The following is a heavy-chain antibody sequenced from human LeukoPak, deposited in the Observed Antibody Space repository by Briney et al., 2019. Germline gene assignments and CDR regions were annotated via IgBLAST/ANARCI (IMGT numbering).Heavy chain of an antibody. CDR3: ARDLVPVVLGHYYYYMDV. Sequence: GASVKVSCKASGGIFSTYGFHWVRQAPGQGLEWLGGIIPIFHTSHYARKFQDRVMISADESTSTVYMELSSLRSEDTAVYYCARDLVPVVLGHYYYYMDVWGKGTTVTVSS. CDR1: GGIFSTYG. D-gene: IGHD2-8*02. CDR2: IIPIFHTS. V-gene: IGHV1-69*13. J-gene: IGHJ6*03.